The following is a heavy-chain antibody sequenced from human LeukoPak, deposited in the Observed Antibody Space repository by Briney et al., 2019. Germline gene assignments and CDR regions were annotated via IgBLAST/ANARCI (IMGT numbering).Heavy chain of an antibody. V-gene: IGHV3-23*01. CDR3: VTSSAYY. CDR1: GFTFSSDA. J-gene: IGHJ4*02. Sequence: GGSPRLSCSASGFTFSSDAMSWVRQAPGKGLEWASAISGSGAGTHYADSVKGRFTISRDTSKNTLYLQMNSLRDEDTAVYYCVTSSAYYWGQGTLVTVSS. D-gene: IGHD2-2*01. CDR2: ISGSGAGT.